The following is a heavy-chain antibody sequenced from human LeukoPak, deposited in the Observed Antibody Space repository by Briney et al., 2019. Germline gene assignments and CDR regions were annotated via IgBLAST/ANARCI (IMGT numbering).Heavy chain of an antibody. CDR3: ARVPTMIVVAASDY. J-gene: IGHJ4*02. Sequence: PSETLSLTCAVYGGSFSGYYWSWIRQPPGKGLEWIGEINHSGSTNYNPSLKSRVTISVDTSKNQFSLKLSSVTAADTAVYYCARVPTMIVVAASDYWGQGTLVTVSS. CDR1: GGSFSGYY. D-gene: IGHD3-22*01. CDR2: INHSGST. V-gene: IGHV4-34*01.